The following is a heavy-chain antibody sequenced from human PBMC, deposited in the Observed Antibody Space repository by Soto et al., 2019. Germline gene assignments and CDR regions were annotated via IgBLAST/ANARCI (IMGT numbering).Heavy chain of an antibody. Sequence: QVHLVQSGVEVKTPGASVKVSCQASGYTFFTYDISWVRQAPGKGLEWMGWISNYSGDTKYAQQFQGRVTMTTDTSTTTAYLELRSLRSEDTAVYYCPRHHCPTTSETWCHPWGQPTVVPVSS. CDR1: GYTFFTYD. V-gene: IGHV1-18*01. CDR2: ISNYSGDT. CDR3: PRHHCPTTSETWCHP. J-gene: IGHJ5*02. D-gene: IGHD5-12*01.